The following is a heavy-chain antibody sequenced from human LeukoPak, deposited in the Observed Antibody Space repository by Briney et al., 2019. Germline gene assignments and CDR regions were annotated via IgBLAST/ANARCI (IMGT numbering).Heavy chain of an antibody. D-gene: IGHD2-21*02. J-gene: IGHJ3*02. Sequence: GGSLRLSCAASGFTFSSYAMSWVRQAPGKGLEWVSAISGSGGSTYYADSVKGRFTISRDNSKNTLYLQMNSLRAEDTAVYYGAGDAGVVVTATFGAFDIWGQGTMVTVSS. CDR3: AGDAGVVVTATFGAFDI. V-gene: IGHV3-23*01. CDR2: ISGSGGST. CDR1: GFTFSSYA.